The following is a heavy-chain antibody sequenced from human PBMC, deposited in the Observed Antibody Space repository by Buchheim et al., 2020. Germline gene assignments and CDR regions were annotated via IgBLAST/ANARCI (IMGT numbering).Heavy chain of an antibody. CDR3: AKERLGYFDL. Sequence: EVQLLESGGGLVQPGGSLRLSCAASGFSFTSYAMSWVRQAPGKGLEWVSAISGRGDSTFYADSMKGRFTLSRANSKNTLFLQMNSLRAEDTAVYYCAKERLGYFDLWGRGTL. J-gene: IGHJ2*01. V-gene: IGHV3-23*01. CDR1: GFSFTSYA. CDR2: ISGRGDST.